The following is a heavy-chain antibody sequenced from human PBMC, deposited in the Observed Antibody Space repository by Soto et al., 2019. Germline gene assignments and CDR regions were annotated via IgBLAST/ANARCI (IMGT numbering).Heavy chain of an antibody. D-gene: IGHD5-18*01. Sequence: ASETLSLTCTVSGDSISSGTFYWNWIRQRPGKGLDWIGYIYPSGSTYYNPSLQSRLVMSVDTTKNQFSLRLSSVTAADTATYFCARGPHVNTAMFWGQGILVTVSS. CDR2: IYPSGST. CDR1: GDSISSGTFY. CDR3: ARGPHVNTAMF. J-gene: IGHJ4*02. V-gene: IGHV4-31*03.